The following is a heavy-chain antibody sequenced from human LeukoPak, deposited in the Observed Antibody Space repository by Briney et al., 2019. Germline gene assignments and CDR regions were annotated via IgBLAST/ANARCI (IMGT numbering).Heavy chain of an antibody. CDR3: ARDAAVHYFDY. Sequence: PSETLSLTCTVSGGSISSYYWTWIRQPTGKGLEWIGRIYSSGSTNYNPSLKSRVTVSVDTSKNRFSLKLISVTAADTAVYYCARDAAVHYFDYWGQGTLVTVSS. V-gene: IGHV4-4*07. CDR1: GGSISSYY. J-gene: IGHJ4*02. CDR2: IYSSGST. D-gene: IGHD2-2*02.